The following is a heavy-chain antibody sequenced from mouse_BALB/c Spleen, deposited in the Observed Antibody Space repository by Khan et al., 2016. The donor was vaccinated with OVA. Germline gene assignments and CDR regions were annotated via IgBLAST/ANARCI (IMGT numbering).Heavy chain of an antibody. D-gene: IGHD2-10*01. J-gene: IGHJ4*01. CDR2: IWSDGST. CDR1: GFSFTNYG. Sequence: VELVESGPGLVAPSQSLSITCTISGFSFTNYGIHWVRQPPGKGLEWLVVIWSDGSTSYNSALKSRLSISRDNSKSQVFLRMNSLQTDDTAMYYCARQPYFHDYIMDYWGQGTSVIVSS. CDR3: ARQPYFHDYIMDY. V-gene: IGHV2-6-1*01.